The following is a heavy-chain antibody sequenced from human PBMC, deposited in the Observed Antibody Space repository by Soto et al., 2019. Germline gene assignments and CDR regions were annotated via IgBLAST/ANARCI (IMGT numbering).Heavy chain of an antibody. CDR3: ARRITMVRGPYYYYGMDV. CDR2: ISSTSSTK. Sequence: HPGGSLRLSCDASGFTFSSHGMTWVRQAPGKGLEWVAFISSTSSTKNYADSVKGRFTISRDNTKNSLYLQMSSLRDEDTAVYYCARRITMVRGPYYYYGMDVWGQGTTVTVS. V-gene: IGHV3-48*02. D-gene: IGHD3-10*01. J-gene: IGHJ6*02. CDR1: GFTFSSHG.